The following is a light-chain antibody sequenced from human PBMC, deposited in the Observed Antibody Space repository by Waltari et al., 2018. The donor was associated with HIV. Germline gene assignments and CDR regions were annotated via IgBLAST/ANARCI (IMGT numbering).Light chain of an antibody. CDR3: QSYDSSLSGLL. CDR1: RSNIGAGFD. V-gene: IGLV1-40*01. Sequence: QSVLTQPPSVSGAPAQRVTISCTGSRSNIGAGFDVHWYQQLPGTAPKLPLYGNTNRPSGVPDRFSGSKSGTSASLAITGLQAEDEADYYCQSYDSSLSGLLFGGGTKLTVL. J-gene: IGLJ2*01. CDR2: GNT.